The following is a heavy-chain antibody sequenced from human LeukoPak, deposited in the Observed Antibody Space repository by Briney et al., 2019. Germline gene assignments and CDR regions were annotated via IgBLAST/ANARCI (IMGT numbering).Heavy chain of an antibody. CDR3: ARVPLGQQLAPFDY. J-gene: IGHJ4*02. D-gene: IGHD6-13*01. CDR1: GGTFSSYA. V-gene: IGHV1-69*04. CDR2: IIPILGIA. Sequence: ASVKASCKASGGTFSSYAISWVRQAPGQGLEWMGRIIPILGIANYAQKFQGRVTITADKSTSTAYMELSSLRSEDMAVYYCARVPLGQQLAPFDYWGQGTLVTVSS.